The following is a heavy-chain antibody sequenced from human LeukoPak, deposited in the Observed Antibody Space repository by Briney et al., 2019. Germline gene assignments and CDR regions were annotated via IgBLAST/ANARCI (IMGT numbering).Heavy chain of an antibody. CDR2: INHSGST. J-gene: IGHJ3*02. D-gene: IGHD3-22*01. CDR3: ARGRRAGTMIYKKRGSSNAFDI. CDR1: GGSFSGYY. Sequence: SPSETLSLTCAVYGGSFSGYYWSWLRQPPGKGLEWIGEINHSGSTNYNPSLKSRVTISVDTSKNRFSLKLSSVTAADTAVYYCARGRRAGTMIYKKRGSSNAFDIWGQGTMVTVSS. V-gene: IGHV4-34*01.